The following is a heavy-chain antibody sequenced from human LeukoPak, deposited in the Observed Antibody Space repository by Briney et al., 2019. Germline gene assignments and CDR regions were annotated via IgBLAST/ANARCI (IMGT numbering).Heavy chain of an antibody. D-gene: IGHD1-26*01. V-gene: IGHV3-53*01. J-gene: IGHJ5*02. CDR1: GFTVSGNY. Sequence: GGSLRLSCAASGFTVSGNYLNRVRQAPGKGLEWVSVIYGDGRTYYADSVKDRFTISRDNSKNTLSLQMNSLRAEDTAVYYCARGFAGSYWGGWFDPWGQGTLVTVSS. CDR2: IYGDGRT. CDR3: ARGFAGSYWGGWFDP.